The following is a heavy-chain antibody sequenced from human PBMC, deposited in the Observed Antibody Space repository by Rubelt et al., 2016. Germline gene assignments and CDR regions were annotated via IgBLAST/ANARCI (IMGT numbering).Heavy chain of an antibody. CDR1: GFTFSSYW. Sequence: EVQLVESGGDLVQPGESLRLSCASSGFTFSSYWMNWVRQAPGKGLEWVANIKQDESEEHYADSVKGRFTISRDNAKNSVYRQRNSLRDEDTAVYYCARDYGDYWGQGTLVTVSS. CDR3: ARDYGDY. J-gene: IGHJ4*02. D-gene: IGHD4-17*01. CDR2: IKQDESEE. V-gene: IGHV3-7*04.